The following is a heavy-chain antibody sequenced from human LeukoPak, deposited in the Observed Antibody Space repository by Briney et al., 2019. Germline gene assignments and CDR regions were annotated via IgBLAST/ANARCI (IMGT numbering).Heavy chain of an antibody. J-gene: IGHJ3*02. D-gene: IGHD7-27*01. Sequence: GGSLRLSCAASGFTFTNYWMSWVRQAPGKGLELVANIKQDRSEKYYVDSVKGRFTISRDNAKNSLYLQMNSLRAEDMALYYCAKDKTGDGYDAFDIWGQGTMVTVSS. V-gene: IGHV3-7*03. CDR2: IKQDRSEK. CDR3: AKDKTGDGYDAFDI. CDR1: GFTFTNYW.